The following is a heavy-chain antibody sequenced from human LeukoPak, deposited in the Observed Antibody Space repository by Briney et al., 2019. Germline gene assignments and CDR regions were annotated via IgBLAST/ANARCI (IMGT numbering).Heavy chain of an antibody. J-gene: IGHJ4*02. Sequence: GGSLRLSCAASGFTFTNDFMTWVRQAPGKGLEWVANMKVDGTDIHYVDSVKGRFTISRDNAKNSLYLQMNSLRTEDTALYYCAKGIEVAGRWSKDYWGQGTLVTVSS. D-gene: IGHD6-19*01. CDR1: GFTFTNDF. CDR2: MKVDGTDI. V-gene: IGHV3-7*03. CDR3: AKGIEVAGRWSKDY.